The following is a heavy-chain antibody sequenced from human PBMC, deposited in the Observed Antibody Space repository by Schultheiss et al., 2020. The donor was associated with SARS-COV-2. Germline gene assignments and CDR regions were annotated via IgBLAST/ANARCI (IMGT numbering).Heavy chain of an antibody. D-gene: IGHD3-3*01. CDR1: GFTFSSYG. CDR2: IWYDGSNK. Sequence: GESLKISCAASGFTFSSYGMHWVRQAPGKGLEWVAVIWYDGSNKYYADSVKGRFTISRDNSKNTLYLQMNSLRAEGTAVYYCARGPLITIFGVAPDYFDYWGQGTLVTVSS. J-gene: IGHJ4*02. CDR3: ARGPLITIFGVAPDYFDY. V-gene: IGHV3-33*01.